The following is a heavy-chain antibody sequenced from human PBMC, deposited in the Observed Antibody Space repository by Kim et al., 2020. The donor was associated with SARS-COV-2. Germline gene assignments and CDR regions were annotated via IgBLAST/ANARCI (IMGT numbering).Heavy chain of an antibody. V-gene: IGHV3-49*03. CDR3: SRGRQTPDY. J-gene: IGHJ4*02. CDR2: IRSKTYDETT. CDR1: GFTFGSYA. Sequence: GGSLRLSCTTSGFTFGSYAMTWFRQAPGKGLEWVGFIRSKTYDETTEYAASVKGRFSMSRDDSKNIVYLQMSSLKIEDTVTYYCSRGRQTPDYWGQGTLVTVSP.